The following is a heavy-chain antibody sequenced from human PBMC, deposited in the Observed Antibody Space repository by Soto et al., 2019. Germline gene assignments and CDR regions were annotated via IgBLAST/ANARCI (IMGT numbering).Heavy chain of an antibody. CDR3: ARGVAAVGPANWFDP. Sequence: ASVKVSCKASGYTFTSYYMHWVRQAPGQGLEWMGIINPSGGSTSYAQKFQGRVTMTRDTSTSTVYMELSSLRSEDTAVYYCARGVAAVGPANWFDPWGQGTLVTVSS. CDR2: INPSGGST. CDR1: GYTFTSYY. J-gene: IGHJ5*02. D-gene: IGHD6-13*01. V-gene: IGHV1-46*01.